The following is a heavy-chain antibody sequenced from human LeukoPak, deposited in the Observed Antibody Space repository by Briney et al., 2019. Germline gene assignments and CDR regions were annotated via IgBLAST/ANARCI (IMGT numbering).Heavy chain of an antibody. V-gene: IGHV3-23*01. CDR3: GKGAGGGWYGGFSP. CDR2: IEASGGAT. Sequence: PGESLRLSCAASGFTFSDYAMYWVRQAPGKGLEWVSSIEASGGATYYADSVKGRFTISRDNSKNTFYLQMNSLRAEDTAVYYCGKGAGGGWYGGFSPWGQGTLVTVSS. D-gene: IGHD6-19*01. CDR1: GFTFSDYA. J-gene: IGHJ5*02.